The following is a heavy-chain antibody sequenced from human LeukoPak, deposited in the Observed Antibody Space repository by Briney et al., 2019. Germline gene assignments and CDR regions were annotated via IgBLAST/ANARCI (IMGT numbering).Heavy chain of an antibody. CDR2: IWFDGSRN. CDR1: GFTFSKYD. D-gene: IGHD6-19*01. Sequence: PGRSLRLSCAASGFTFSKYDIHWVRQAPGKGLEWVALIWFDGSRNYYADSVKGRFTISRDNSRNTLYLQMNSLRVEDTAVYYCARLIGYSSGWYAYWGQGTLVTDSS. CDR3: ARLIGYSSGWYAY. V-gene: IGHV3-33*01. J-gene: IGHJ4*02.